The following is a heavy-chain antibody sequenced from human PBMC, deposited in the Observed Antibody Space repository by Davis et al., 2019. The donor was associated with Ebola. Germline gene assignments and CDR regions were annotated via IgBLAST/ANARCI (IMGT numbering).Heavy chain of an antibody. CDR3: ARVVTRGLLSADN. Sequence: SAQVSCKASGGTFSSYAISWVRQAPGQGLEWMGGTIPIFGTANYAQKFQGRVTITADKSTSTAYMELSSLRSEETAVYYCARVVTRGLLSADNWGQGTLVTVSS. CDR1: GGTFSSYA. D-gene: IGHD4-11*01. V-gene: IGHV1-69*06. J-gene: IGHJ4*02. CDR2: TIPIFGTA.